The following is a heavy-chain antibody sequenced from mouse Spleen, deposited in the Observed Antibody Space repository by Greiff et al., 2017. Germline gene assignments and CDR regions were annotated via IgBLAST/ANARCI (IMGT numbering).Heavy chain of an antibody. CDR3: AREWLDYAMDY. CDR1: GFTFSDYG. J-gene: IGHJ4*01. D-gene: IGHD1-3*01. V-gene: IGHV5-17*01. Sequence: EVKLVESGGGLVKPGGSLKLSCAASGFTFSDYGMHWVRQAPEKGLEWVAYISSGSSTIYYADTVKGRFTISRDNAKNTLFLQMTSLRSEDTAMYYCAREWLDYAMDYWGQGTSVTVSS. CDR2: ISSGSSTI.